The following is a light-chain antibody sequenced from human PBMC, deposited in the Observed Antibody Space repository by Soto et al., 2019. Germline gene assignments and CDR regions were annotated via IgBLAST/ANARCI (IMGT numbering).Light chain of an antibody. J-gene: IGKJ3*01. Sequence: EIVMTQSPATLSVSPGERATLSCRASQSVSSNLGWYQQKPGQAPRLLIYGASTRATGIPARFSGSGSGTEFTLTISSLQSEDFAVYYCQQYGSSLFTFGPGTKVDIK. CDR1: QSVSSN. CDR2: GAS. V-gene: IGKV3-15*01. CDR3: QQYGSSLFT.